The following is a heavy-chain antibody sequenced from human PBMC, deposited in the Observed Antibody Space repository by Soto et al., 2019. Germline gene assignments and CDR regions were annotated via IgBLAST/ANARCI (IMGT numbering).Heavy chain of an antibody. J-gene: IGHJ4*02. CDR3: AGGTSTGTMSY. Sequence: SETLSLTCAVSGYSITNSNFWSWIRQPPGKGLEWIGEYTQSRRTNYNPSLKSRVTISVDTSKNQFSLKLSSVTAADTAVYYCAGGTSTGTMSYWGQGALVTVSS. V-gene: IGHV4-4*02. CDR1: GYSITNSNF. D-gene: IGHD1-1*01. CDR2: YTQSRRT.